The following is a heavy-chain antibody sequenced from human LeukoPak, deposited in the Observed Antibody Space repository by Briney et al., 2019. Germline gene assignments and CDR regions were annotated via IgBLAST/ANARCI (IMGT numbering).Heavy chain of an antibody. CDR3: ARGLVVVVAATLRYYFDY. V-gene: IGHV4-34*01. D-gene: IGHD2-15*01. CDR1: GGSISSYY. CDR2: INHSGST. J-gene: IGHJ4*02. Sequence: SETLSLTCTVSGGSISSYYWSWIRQPPGKGLEWIGEINHSGSTNYNPSLKSRVTISVDTSKNQFSLKLSSVTAADTAVYYCARGLVVVVAATLRYYFDYWGQGTLVTVSS.